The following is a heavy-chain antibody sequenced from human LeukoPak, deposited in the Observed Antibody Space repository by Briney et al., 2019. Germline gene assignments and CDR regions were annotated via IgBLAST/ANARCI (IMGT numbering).Heavy chain of an antibody. J-gene: IGHJ4*02. CDR1: GGSISSSSYH. CDR2: IYYSGST. CDR3: ARYSSSWSYFDY. Sequence: SETLSLTCTVSGGSISSSSYHWGWIRQPPGKGLGWIGSIYYSGSTYYNPSLKSRVTISVDTSKNQFSLKLSSVTAADTAMYYCARYSSSWSYFDYWGQGTLVTVSS. D-gene: IGHD6-13*01. V-gene: IGHV4-39*01.